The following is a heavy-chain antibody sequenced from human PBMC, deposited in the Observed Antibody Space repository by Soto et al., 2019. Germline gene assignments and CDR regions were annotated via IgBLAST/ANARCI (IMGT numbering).Heavy chain of an antibody. V-gene: IGHV3-23*01. CDR3: AKDQSVGRGPYNWNGHNAFDI. J-gene: IGHJ3*02. D-gene: IGHD1-20*01. CDR2: ISGSGGST. CDR1: GFTFSSYA. Sequence: GGSLRLSCAASGFTFSSYAMSWVHQAPGKGLEWVSAISGSGGSTYYADSLKGRFTISRDNSKNTLYLQMNSLRAEDTAVYYCAKDQSVGRGPYNWNGHNAFDIWGQGTMVTVSS.